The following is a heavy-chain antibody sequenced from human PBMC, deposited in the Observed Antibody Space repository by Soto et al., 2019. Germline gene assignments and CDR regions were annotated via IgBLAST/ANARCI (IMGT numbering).Heavy chain of an antibody. D-gene: IGHD3-9*01. CDR3: ARAPYYDILTGMRWSYYFDS. Sequence: PSETLSLTCTVSGGSISSYYWSWIRQPPGKGLELIGYIYYSGSTNYNPSLKSRVTISVDTSKNQFSLKLSSVTAADTAVYYCARAPYYDILTGMRWSYYFDSWGQGIQVTVSS. V-gene: IGHV4-59*01. CDR2: IYYSGST. J-gene: IGHJ4*02. CDR1: GGSISSYY.